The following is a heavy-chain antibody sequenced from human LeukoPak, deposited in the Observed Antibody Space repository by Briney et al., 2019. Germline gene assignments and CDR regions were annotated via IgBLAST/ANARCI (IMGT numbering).Heavy chain of an antibody. CDR1: GYTITSYY. CDR2: INPSAGTT. J-gene: IGHJ3*02. Sequence: GASVNVSCKASGYTITSYYMHWVRQAPGQGLEWVGIINPSAGTTTYAQKFQGRVTIMSDTSTSTVYMELSSLRSDDMAVYYCARATGSQGADMWGPGTTVTVSS. D-gene: IGHD1-26*01. V-gene: IGHV1-46*01. CDR3: ARATGSQGADM.